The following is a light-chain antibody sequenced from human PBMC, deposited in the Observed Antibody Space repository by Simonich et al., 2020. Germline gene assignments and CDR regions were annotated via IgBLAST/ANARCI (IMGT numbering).Light chain of an antibody. V-gene: IGLV2-23*02. Sequence: QSALPQPASVSGPPGQSITISCTGTSSDVGSYNLVSWNQQHHGKAPKLMFYEDSKRPSGVSNRFSGSKSGNTASLTISGLQDEDEADYYCCSYAGSSTFNWVFGGGTKLTVL. CDR2: EDS. CDR1: SSDVGSYNL. J-gene: IGLJ3*02. CDR3: CSYAGSSTFNWV.